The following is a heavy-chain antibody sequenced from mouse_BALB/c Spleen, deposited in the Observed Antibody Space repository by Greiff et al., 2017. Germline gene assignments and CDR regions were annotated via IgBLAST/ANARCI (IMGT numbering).Heavy chain of an antibody. CDR2: IDPENGDT. J-gene: IGHJ4*01. V-gene: IGHV14-4*02. CDR1: GFNIKDYY. D-gene: IGHD2-1*01. Sequence: EVQLQQSGAELVRPGASVKLSCTASGFNIKDYYMHWVKQRPEQGLEWIGWIDPENGDTEYAPKFQGKATMTADTSSNTAYLQLSSLTSEDTAVYYCAYGNYGAMDYWGQGTSVTVSS. CDR3: AYGNYGAMDY.